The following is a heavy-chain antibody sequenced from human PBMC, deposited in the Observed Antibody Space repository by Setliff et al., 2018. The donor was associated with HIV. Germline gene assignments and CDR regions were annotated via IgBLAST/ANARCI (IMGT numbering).Heavy chain of an antibody. J-gene: IGHJ4*02. CDR2: IYYHGST. Sequence: SETLSLTCTVSGGSISSGGYFWGWIRQPPGKGLEWIGTIYYHGSTYYNPSLKSRVTIPIDTSKNQFSLQLTSVTAADTAVYYCVNPSGAMGDFDSWGQGTLVTVSS. D-gene: IGHD3-16*01. CDR3: VNPSGAMGDFDS. CDR1: GGSISSGGYF. V-gene: IGHV4-39*01.